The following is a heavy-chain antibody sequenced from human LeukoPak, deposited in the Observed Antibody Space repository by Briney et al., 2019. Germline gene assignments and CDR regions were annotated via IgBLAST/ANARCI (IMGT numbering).Heavy chain of an antibody. V-gene: IGHV1-2*02. J-gene: IGHJ3*02. D-gene: IGHD1-26*01. CDR1: GYTFIDYY. Sequence: ASVKVSCKAFGYTFIDYYMYWVRQAPGQGLEWMGWINPNSGGTNYAQKFQGRVTMTRDTSISTAYMELSRLRSDDTAVYYCARDLGSSDAFDIWGQGTMVTVSS. CDR3: ARDLGSSDAFDI. CDR2: INPNSGGT.